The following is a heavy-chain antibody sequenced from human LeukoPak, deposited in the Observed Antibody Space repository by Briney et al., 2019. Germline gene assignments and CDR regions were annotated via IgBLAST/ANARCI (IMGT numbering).Heavy chain of an antibody. V-gene: IGHV3-30*07. CDR3: ARYGSGSYFDY. CDR1: GFTFSHYA. Sequence: GGSLRLSCAASGFTFSHYAMHWVRQAPGKGLEWVAVISYDGSHQYSADSVKGRLTISRDNSKNTLYLQMNSLRAEDTAVYYCARYGSGSYFDYWGQGTLVTVSS. D-gene: IGHD3-10*01. J-gene: IGHJ4*02. CDR2: ISYDGSHQ.